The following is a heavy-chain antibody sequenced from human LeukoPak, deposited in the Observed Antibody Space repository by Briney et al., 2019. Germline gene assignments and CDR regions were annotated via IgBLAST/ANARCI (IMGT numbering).Heavy chain of an antibody. CDR3: ARVPRLIYGMDV. CDR1: GFTVSSNY. D-gene: IGHD2-8*01. CDR2: IYSGGST. V-gene: IGHV3-53*01. Sequence: PGGSLRLSCAASGFTVSSNYMSWVRQAPGKGLEWVSVIYSGGSTYYADSVKGRFTISRDNSKNTLYLQMNNLRAEDTAVYYCARVPRLIYGMDVWGQGTTVTVSS. J-gene: IGHJ6*02.